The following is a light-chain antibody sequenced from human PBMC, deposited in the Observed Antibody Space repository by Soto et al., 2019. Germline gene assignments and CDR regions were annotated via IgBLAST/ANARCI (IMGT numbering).Light chain of an antibody. V-gene: IGKV3-20*01. J-gene: IGKJ2*01. CDR2: ATS. CDR1: QSVDSTY. Sequence: EIVLTQSPGTLSLSPGERATLSCRASQSVDSTYLAWYQQKPDQSPRLLIYATSTRAAGIPDRFSGSESGTDFTLTISRLEPDDVAVYYCQQYDTSPPMYTFGQGTKVEIK. CDR3: QQYDTSPPMYT.